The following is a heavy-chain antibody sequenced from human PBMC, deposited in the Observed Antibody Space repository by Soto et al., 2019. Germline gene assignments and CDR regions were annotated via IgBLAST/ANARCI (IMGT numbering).Heavy chain of an antibody. CDR2: ISDSGST. V-gene: IGHV3-23*01. CDR3: ARDPGGHYCTSTSCLHFFVH. J-gene: IGHJ4*02. D-gene: IGHD2-2*01. Sequence: EVQLLESGGALVQPGGSLRLSCAASGFTFSNHAMNWVRQAPGKGLEWVATISDSGSTYYADSVKGRFTISRDNSKNTLYLQMNSLRAEDSAVYCCARDPGGHYCTSTSCLHFFVHWGQGTLVIVCS. CDR1: GFTFSNHA.